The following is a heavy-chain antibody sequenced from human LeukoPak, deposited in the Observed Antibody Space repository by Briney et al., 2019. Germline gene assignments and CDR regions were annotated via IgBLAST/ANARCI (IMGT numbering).Heavy chain of an antibody. V-gene: IGHV3-9*01. D-gene: IGHD2-2*01. CDR1: GFTFDDYA. Sequence: GRSLRLSCAASGFTFDDYAMHWVRQAPGKGLEWVSGISWNSGSIGYADSVKGRFTISRDNAKNSLYLQMNSLRAEDTALYNCAKSDCSSTSCPTFDYWGEGTLVTVSS. CDR3: AKSDCSSTSCPTFDY. CDR2: ISWNSGSI. J-gene: IGHJ4*02.